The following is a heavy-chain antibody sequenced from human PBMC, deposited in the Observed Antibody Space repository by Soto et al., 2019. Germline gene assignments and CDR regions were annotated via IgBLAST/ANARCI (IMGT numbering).Heavy chain of an antibody. CDR2: IYYSGST. J-gene: IGHJ6*02. CDR3: ARAPRSLYGMDV. CDR1: GGSISSGGYY. V-gene: IGHV4-31*03. Sequence: LSLTCTVSGGSISSGGYYWSWIRQHPGKGLEWIGYIYYSGSTYYNPSLKSRVTISVDTSKNQFSLKLSSVTAADTAVYYCARAPRSLYGMDVWGQGTTVTVSS.